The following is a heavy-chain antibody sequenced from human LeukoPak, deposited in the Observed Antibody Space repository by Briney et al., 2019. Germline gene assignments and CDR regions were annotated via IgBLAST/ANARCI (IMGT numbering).Heavy chain of an antibody. D-gene: IGHD6-19*01. CDR3: AKAGRYSSGWYDY. CDR2: VSGIGYQI. J-gene: IGHJ4*02. CDR1: GFAFSPYA. V-gene: IGHV3-23*01. Sequence: GASLRLSCAASGFAFSPYAMTWAHEAPGKGLEGVSGVSGIGYQIYPADSVKGRFTISRDHSQNTLDLQMNSLRAEDTAVYYCAKAGRYSSGWYDYWGQVSMVTV.